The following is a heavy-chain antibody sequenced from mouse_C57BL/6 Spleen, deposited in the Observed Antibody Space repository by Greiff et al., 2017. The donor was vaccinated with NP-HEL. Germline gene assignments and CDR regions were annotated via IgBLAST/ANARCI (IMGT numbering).Heavy chain of an antibody. CDR3: TREVFYSNYAMDY. Sequence: QVQLQQSGAELVRPGASVTLSCKASGYTFTDYEMHWVKQTPVHGLEWIGAIDPETGGTAYNQKFKGKAILTADKSSSTAYMELRSLTSEDSAVYYCTREVFYSNYAMDYWGQGTSVTVSS. J-gene: IGHJ4*01. CDR1: GYTFTDYE. CDR2: IDPETGGT. D-gene: IGHD2-5*01. V-gene: IGHV1-15*01.